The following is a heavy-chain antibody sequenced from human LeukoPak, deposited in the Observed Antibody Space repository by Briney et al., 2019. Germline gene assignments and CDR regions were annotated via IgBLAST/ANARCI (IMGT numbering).Heavy chain of an antibody. J-gene: IGHJ3*02. CDR1: GYTFTSYG. CDR3: ASCSTSCYDAFDI. Sequence: AASVKVSCKASGYTFTSYGISWVRQAPGQGLEWMGWISAYYGNTNYAQKLQGRVTMTTDTSTSTAYMELRSLRSDDTAVYYCASCSTSCYDAFDIWGQGTMVTVSS. V-gene: IGHV1-18*04. CDR2: ISAYYGNT. D-gene: IGHD2-2*01.